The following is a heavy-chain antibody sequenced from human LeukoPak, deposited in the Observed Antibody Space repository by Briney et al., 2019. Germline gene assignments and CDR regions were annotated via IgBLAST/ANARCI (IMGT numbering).Heavy chain of an antibody. CDR2: INPNSGGT. J-gene: IGHJ1*01. D-gene: IGHD5-18*01. CDR3: ARDEDTAMGHFLH. V-gene: IGHV1-2*02. Sequence: ASVKVSCKASGYTFTGYYMHWVRQAPGQGLEWMGWINPNSGGTNYAQKFQGRVTMTRDTSISTAYMELSRLRSDDTAVYYCARDEDTAMGHFLHWGQGTLVTVSS. CDR1: GYTFTGYY.